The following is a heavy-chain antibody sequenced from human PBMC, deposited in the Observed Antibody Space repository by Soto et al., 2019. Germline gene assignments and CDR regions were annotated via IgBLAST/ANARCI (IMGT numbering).Heavy chain of an antibody. V-gene: IGHV5-51*01. CDR1: GYNFANYW. J-gene: IGHJ3*02. D-gene: IGHD6-13*01. CDR2: IFPGDSDT. CDR3: AAGYTTGPDAFDI. Sequence: GESLKISCKGSGYNFANYWIGWVRQMPGKGLEWMGMIFPGDSDTKNSPSLQGQITMSVDKSDSSAYLQWRSLKASDTAMYYCAAGYTTGPDAFDIWGQGAMVTVSS.